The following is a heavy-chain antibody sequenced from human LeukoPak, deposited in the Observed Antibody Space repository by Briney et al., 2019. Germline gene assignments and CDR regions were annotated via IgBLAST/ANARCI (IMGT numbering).Heavy chain of an antibody. CDR2: VFNNGGT. CDR1: GGSIGSYH. CDR3: VASYGGYVLDY. V-gene: IGHV4-59*01. J-gene: IGHJ4*02. D-gene: IGHD5-12*01. Sequence: SETLSLTCTVSGGSIGSYHWNWIRQPSGKGLEWIGIVFNNGGTKHNPSLKSQVAISVGTSKNQFALKLTSVTAADTAVYYCVASYGGYVLDYWGQGALVIVSS.